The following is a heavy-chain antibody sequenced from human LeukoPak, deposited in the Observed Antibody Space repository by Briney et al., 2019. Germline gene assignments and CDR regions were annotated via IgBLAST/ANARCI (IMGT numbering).Heavy chain of an antibody. J-gene: IGHJ4*02. Sequence: ESGGSLRLSCAASGFTFSSHWMTWVRQAPGKGLEWVASVKQDVNEKYYVDPVKGRFTISRGNAKNSLFLQMNSLRVEDTAVYYCARGPPYGTRSDYFDYWGQGTLVTVSS. CDR1: GFTFSSHW. CDR3: ARGPPYGTRSDYFDY. D-gene: IGHD3-10*01. CDR2: VKQDVNEK. V-gene: IGHV3-7*01.